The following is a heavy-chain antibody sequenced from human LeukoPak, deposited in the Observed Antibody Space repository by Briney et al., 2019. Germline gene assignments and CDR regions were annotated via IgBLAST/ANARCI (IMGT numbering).Heavy chain of an antibody. CDR3: ARASPGDDSSGPHD. CDR1: GYTFTSYD. Sequence: ASVKVSCKASGYTFTSYDINWVRQATGQGLEWMGWINPNSGGTNYAQKFQGRVTMTRDTSISTAYMELSRLRSDDTAVYYCARASPGDDSSGPHDWGQGTLVTVSS. J-gene: IGHJ4*02. V-gene: IGHV1-2*02. CDR2: INPNSGGT. D-gene: IGHD3-22*01.